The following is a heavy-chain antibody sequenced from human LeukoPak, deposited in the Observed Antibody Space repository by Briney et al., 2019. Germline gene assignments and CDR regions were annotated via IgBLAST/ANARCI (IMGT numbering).Heavy chain of an antibody. Sequence: RPGGSLRLSCVASGFSFSHYPMHWVRQAPGKGLEWVAVIWDDGSYKDYGDSVKGRFTISRDNSKNTLYLDMSSLRAEDTAVYFCAGRFSSGEGYWGQGTHVTVSS. CDR2: IWDDGSYK. CDR1: GFSFSHYP. D-gene: IGHD6-19*01. V-gene: IGHV3-30*02. CDR3: AGRFSSGEGY. J-gene: IGHJ4*02.